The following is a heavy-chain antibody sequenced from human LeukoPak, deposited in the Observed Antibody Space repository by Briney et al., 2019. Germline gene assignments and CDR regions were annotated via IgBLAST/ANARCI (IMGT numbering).Heavy chain of an antibody. Sequence: GGSLRLSCAASGFTFSSYWMSWVRQAPGKGLEWVANIKQGGSEKYYVDSVKGRFTISRDNSKNTLYLQMNSLRAEDTAVYYCARGTTDYYYYGMDVWGQGTTVTVSS. CDR2: IKQGGSEK. CDR3: ARGTTDYYYYGMDV. CDR1: GFTFSSYW. V-gene: IGHV3-7*03. D-gene: IGHD2/OR15-2a*01. J-gene: IGHJ6*02.